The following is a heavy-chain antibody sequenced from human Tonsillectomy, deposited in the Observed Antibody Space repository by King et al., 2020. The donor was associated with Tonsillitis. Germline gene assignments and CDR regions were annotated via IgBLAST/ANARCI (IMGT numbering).Heavy chain of an antibody. Sequence: VQLVESGGGLVKPGGSLRLSCAASGFTFSTYSMNWVRQAPGKGLEWVSSISSSSSYIYYADSVKGRFTISRDNAKNSLYLQMNSLRVEDSAVYYCAGGGGVADDYWGQGTLVTVSS. CDR3: AGGGGVADDY. CDR1: GFTFSTYS. CDR2: ISSSSSYI. V-gene: IGHV3-21*06. J-gene: IGHJ4*02. D-gene: IGHD3-16*01.